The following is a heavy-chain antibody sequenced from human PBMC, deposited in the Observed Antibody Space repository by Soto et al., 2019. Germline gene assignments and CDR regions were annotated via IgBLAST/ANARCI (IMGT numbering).Heavy chain of an antibody. CDR2: ISGSGGST. CDR3: AKDSGSSGWYPGYYFDY. Sequence: GGSLRLSCAASGFTFSSYAMSWVRQAPGKGLEWVSAISGSGGSTYYADSVKGRFTISRDNSKNTLYLQMNSLRAEDTAVYNCAKDSGSSGWYPGYYFDYWGQGTLVTVSS. D-gene: IGHD6-19*01. CDR1: GFTFSSYA. J-gene: IGHJ4*02. V-gene: IGHV3-23*01.